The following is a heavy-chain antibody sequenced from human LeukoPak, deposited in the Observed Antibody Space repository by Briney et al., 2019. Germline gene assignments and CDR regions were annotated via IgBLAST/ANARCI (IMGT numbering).Heavy chain of an antibody. CDR1: GFTFSSYA. J-gene: IGHJ3*02. V-gene: IGHV3-30-3*01. CDR3: ARDRLFVYDLDAFDI. Sequence: GGSLRLSCAASGFTFSSYAMHWVRQAPGKGPEWVAVISYDGSNKYYADSVKGRFTSSRDNSKNTLYLQMNSLRAEDTAVYYCARDRLFVYDLDAFDIWGQGTMVTVSS. CDR2: ISYDGSNK. D-gene: IGHD5/OR15-5a*01.